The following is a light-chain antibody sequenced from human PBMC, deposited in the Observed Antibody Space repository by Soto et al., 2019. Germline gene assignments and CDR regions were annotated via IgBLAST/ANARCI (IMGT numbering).Light chain of an antibody. CDR2: DAS. V-gene: IGKV3-15*01. CDR3: QHYKNWPPWT. J-gene: IGKJ1*01. CDR1: QSVSSD. Sequence: EIVMTQSPATLSVSPGERATLSCRASQSVSSDLAWYQQKPGQAPRLLIYDASTRASGIPAGFSGSGSGTEFTLTISSLQSEDFGVYYCQHYKNWPPWTFGQGTKVDIK.